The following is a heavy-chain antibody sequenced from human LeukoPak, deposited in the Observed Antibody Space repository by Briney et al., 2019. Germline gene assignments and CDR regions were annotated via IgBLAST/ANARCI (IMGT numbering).Heavy chain of an antibody. CDR1: GGSIRSRSYY. D-gene: IGHD3-10*01. J-gene: IGHJ4*02. CDR2: IYNSGST. V-gene: IGHV4-39*01. Sequence: PSETLSLTCTVSGGSIRSRSYYWDWIRQPPGKGLEWIGSIYNSGSTYYNPSLKSRVTISVDTSKNQFSLKLSSVTAADTAVYYCARLDGSGTYYNPFADDYWGQGTLVTVSS. CDR3: ARLDGSGTYYNPFADDY.